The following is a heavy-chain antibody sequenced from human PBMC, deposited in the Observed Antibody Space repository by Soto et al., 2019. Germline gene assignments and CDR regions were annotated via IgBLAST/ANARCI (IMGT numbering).Heavy chain of an antibody. CDR2: INPNSGAT. CDR1: GYTFTGYF. J-gene: IGHJ5*02. Sequence: QVQLVQSGAEVKKPGASVKVSCKASGYTFTGYFMHWVRQAPGQGLEWMGWINPNSGATKYAQKFQGRVTLSRYTSIRTAYMELTGLRSDDTAVYYSARGGGTILAPLPWGQGTQVTVSS. D-gene: IGHD3-3*01. V-gene: IGHV1-2*02. CDR3: ARGGGTILAPLP.